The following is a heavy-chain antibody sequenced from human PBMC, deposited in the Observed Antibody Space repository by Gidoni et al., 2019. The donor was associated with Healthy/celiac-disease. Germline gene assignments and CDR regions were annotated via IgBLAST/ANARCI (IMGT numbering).Heavy chain of an antibody. CDR2: ISAYNGNT. J-gene: IGHJ4*02. CDR3: AREFPYRYCSGGSCYLGY. D-gene: IGHD2-15*01. V-gene: IGHV1-18*01. CDR1: GYTFTSNG. Sequence: QVQLVQSGAEVKKPGASVKVSCKASGYTFTSNGYSWVRQAPGQGLEWMGWISAYNGNTNYAQKLQGRVTMTTDTSTSTAYMELRSLRSDDTAVYYCAREFPYRYCSGGSCYLGYWGQGTLVTVSS.